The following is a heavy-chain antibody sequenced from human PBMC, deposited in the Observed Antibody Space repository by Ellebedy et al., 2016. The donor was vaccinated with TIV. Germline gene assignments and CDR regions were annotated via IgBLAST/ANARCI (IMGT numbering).Heavy chain of an antibody. D-gene: IGHD6-13*01. CDR2: ISTNGGTT. CDR1: GFTFSSYA. J-gene: IGHJ6*02. V-gene: IGHV3-64*04. CDR3: AREPFRVAAAWFGMDV. Sequence: GESLKISCSASGFTFSSYAMHWVRQAPGKGLQYVSAISTNGGTTYYADSVKGRFTISRDNSKNTLYLQMNSLRAEDTAVYYCAREPFRVAAAWFGMDVWGQGTTVTVSS.